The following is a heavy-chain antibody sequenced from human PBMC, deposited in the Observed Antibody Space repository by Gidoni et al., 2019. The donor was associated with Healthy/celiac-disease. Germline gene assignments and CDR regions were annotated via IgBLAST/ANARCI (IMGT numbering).Heavy chain of an antibody. CDR3: ARDVPIVVVPAATVGVYYYYGMDV. V-gene: IGHV1-18*01. Sequence: QVQLVQSGAEVKKPGASVKVSCKASGYTFTSYGISWVRQAPGQGLEWMGWISAYNGNTNYAQKLQGRVTMTTDTSTSTAYMELRSLRSDDTAVYYCARDVPIVVVPAATVGVYYYYGMDVWGQGTTVTVSS. CDR2: ISAYNGNT. D-gene: IGHD2-2*01. CDR1: GYTFTSYG. J-gene: IGHJ6*02.